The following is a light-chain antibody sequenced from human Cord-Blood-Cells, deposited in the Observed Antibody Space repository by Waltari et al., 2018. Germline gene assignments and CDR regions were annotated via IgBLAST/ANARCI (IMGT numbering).Light chain of an antibody. V-gene: IGLV3-19*01. J-gene: IGLJ2*01. CDR2: GKN. CDR3: NSRDSSGNHVV. Sequence: SSELTQDPAVSVALGQTVRITCQGDSLRSYYASWYQQKPGQAPVFVIYGKNNRPSGIPDRFSGSSSGNTASLTITGAQAEDEADYYCNSRDSSGNHVVFGGGTKLTVI. CDR1: SLRSYY.